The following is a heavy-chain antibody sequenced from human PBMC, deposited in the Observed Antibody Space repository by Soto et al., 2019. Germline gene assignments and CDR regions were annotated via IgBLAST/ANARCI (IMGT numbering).Heavy chain of an antibody. CDR3: ATLIAARPGYYYYGMDV. CDR1: GGTFSSYA. J-gene: IGHJ6*02. D-gene: IGHD6-6*01. CDR2: IIPIDGAT. Sequence: SVKVSCKASGGTFSSYAISWVRQAPGQGLEWMGGIIPIDGATNYAQKFQGRVTMTEDTSTDTAYMELSSLRSEDTAVYYCATLIAARPGYYYYGMDVWGQGTTVTVSS. V-gene: IGHV1-69*06.